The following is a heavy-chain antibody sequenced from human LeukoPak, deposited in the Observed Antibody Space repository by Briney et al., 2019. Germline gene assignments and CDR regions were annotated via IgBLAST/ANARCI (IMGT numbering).Heavy chain of an antibody. CDR2: INPSGGST. Sequence: ASVKVSCKASGYTFTSYYMHWVRQAPGQGLEWMGIINPSGGSTSYAQKFQGRVTMTRDTSTSTVYMELSSLRSEDTAVYYCARGPYDFWSGYPYYYYGMDVWGQGTTVTVSS. D-gene: IGHD3-3*01. J-gene: IGHJ6*02. V-gene: IGHV1-46*01. CDR3: ARGPYDFWSGYPYYYYGMDV. CDR1: GYTFTSYY.